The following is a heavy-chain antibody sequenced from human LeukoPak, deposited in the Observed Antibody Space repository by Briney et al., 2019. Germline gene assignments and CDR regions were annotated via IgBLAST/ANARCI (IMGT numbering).Heavy chain of an antibody. Sequence: GGSLRLSCAASGFTFSIYSMNWVRQSPGEGLEWVSSISSSSNYVVYAHSVNGRFTISRDNAKNSLYLQMNSLRAEDTAVYYCARAGNGHYWGQGTLVTVSS. V-gene: IGHV3-21*01. CDR3: ARAGNGHY. J-gene: IGHJ4*02. CDR1: GFTFSIYS. CDR2: ISSSSNYV. D-gene: IGHD1-1*01.